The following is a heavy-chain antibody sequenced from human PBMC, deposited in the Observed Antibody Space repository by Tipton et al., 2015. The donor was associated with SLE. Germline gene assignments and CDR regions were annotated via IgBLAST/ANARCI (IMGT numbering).Heavy chain of an antibody. J-gene: IGHJ4*02. CDR2: IDPSDSYT. CDR1: GFTFSSYG. CDR3: ARHHLTGDGERSDY. D-gene: IGHD7-27*01. Sequence: SLRLSCAASGFTFSSYGMHWVRQAPGKGLEWMGRIDPSDSYTNYSPSFQGHVTISADKSISTAYLQWSSLKASDTAMYYCARHHLTGDGERSDYWGQGTLVTVSS. V-gene: IGHV5-10-1*01.